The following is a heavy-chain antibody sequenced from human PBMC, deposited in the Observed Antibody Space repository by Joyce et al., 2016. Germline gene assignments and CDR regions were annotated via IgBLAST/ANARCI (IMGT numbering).Heavy chain of an antibody. Sequence: EVEMVESGGGLVQPGGSLRFSCVVYGFSFSTNWMACVRQALGKGVEWLGNMKQDGHDEYYADSVQGRFSIARDNAKNTLYLQMNNLRVEDTAIYYCASIANVRFDYWGQGTLVTVSS. CDR2: MKQDGHDE. V-gene: IGHV3-7*03. D-gene: IGHD3-16*02. J-gene: IGHJ4*02. CDR1: GFSFSTNW. CDR3: ASIANVRFDY.